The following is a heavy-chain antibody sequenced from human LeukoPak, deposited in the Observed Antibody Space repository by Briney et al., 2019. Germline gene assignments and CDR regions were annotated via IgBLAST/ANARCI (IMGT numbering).Heavy chain of an antibody. D-gene: IGHD3-9*01. CDR2: ISAYNGNT. V-gene: IGHV1-18*01. CDR3: ARSSALLTGSYYYGMDV. Sequence: ASVKVSCKASGGTFSGYGISWVRQAPGQGLEWMGWISAYNGNTNYAQKLQGRVTMTTDTSTSTAYMELRSLRSDDTAVYYCARSSALLTGSYYYGMDVWGQGTTVTVSS. J-gene: IGHJ6*02. CDR1: GGTFSGYG.